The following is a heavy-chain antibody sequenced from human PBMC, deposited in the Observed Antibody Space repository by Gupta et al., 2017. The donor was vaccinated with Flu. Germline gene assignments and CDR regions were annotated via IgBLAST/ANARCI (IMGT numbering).Heavy chain of an antibody. CDR2: ISGSCGST. CDR3: AKVAVTMIVVVIGGQDY. J-gene: IGHJ4*02. Sequence: EVQLLESGGGLVQPGGSLRLSCAASGFTFSSYAMSWVRQDPGKGLEWVAAISGSCGSTYYADSVKGRFTISRDNSKNTRYLQMNSLRAEDTAVYYCAKVAVTMIVVVIGGQDYWGQGTLVTVAS. CDR1: GFTFSSYA. D-gene: IGHD3-22*01. V-gene: IGHV3-23*01.